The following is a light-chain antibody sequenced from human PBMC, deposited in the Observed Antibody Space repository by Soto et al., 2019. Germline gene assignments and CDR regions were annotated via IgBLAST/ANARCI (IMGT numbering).Light chain of an antibody. CDR1: QTISSW. CDR3: QQYGSSGT. Sequence: DVQMTQSPSTLSGSVGYRVTITCRASQTISSWLAWYQRKPGKGPKHLTYKASTLKSGVTDRFSGSGSGTDFTLTIIRLEPEDFAVYYCQQYGSSGTFGQGTKVDIK. V-gene: IGKV1-5*03. J-gene: IGKJ1*01. CDR2: KAS.